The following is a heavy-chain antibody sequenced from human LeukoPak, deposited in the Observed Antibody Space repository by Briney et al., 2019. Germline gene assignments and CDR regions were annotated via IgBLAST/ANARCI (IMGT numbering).Heavy chain of an antibody. CDR2: INHSGST. V-gene: IGHV4-34*01. CDR3: AIGGFTMVRGVGTGMDV. Sequence: PSETLSLTCAVYGGSFSGYYWSWLRQPPGKGLEWIGEINHSGSTNYNPSLKCRVTISVDTSKNQFSLKLSSVTAADTAVYYCAIGGFTMVRGVGTGMDVWGQGTTVTVSS. J-gene: IGHJ6*02. CDR1: GGSFSGYY. D-gene: IGHD3-10*01.